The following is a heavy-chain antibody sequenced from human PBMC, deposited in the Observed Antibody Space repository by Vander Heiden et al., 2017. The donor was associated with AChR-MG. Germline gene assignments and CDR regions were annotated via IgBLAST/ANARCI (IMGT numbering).Heavy chain of an antibody. CDR2: ISYDGSNK. J-gene: IGHJ4*02. CDR3: ARDGGPYSYGWKPYYFDY. D-gene: IGHD5-18*01. V-gene: IGHV3-30-3*01. Sequence: QVQLVESGGGVVQPGRSLRLSCAAAGFTFRSYAMPWVRQAPGKGLEWVAVISYDGSNKYYADSVKGRVTISRDNSKNTLYLQMNSLRAEDTAVYYCARDGGPYSYGWKPYYFDYWGQGTLVTVSS. CDR1: GFTFRSYA.